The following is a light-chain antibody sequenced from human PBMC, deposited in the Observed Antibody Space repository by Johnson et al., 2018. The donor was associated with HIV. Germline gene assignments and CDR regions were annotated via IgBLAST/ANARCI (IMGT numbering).Light chain of an antibody. CDR2: EKI. V-gene: IGLV1-51*02. CDR1: TSNIENNF. Sequence: QSVLTQPPSVSAAPGQKVTISCSGSTSNIENNFLSWYQQLPGTAPKPLIYEKIKQPSGIPNRSSGPKSGTSATLGITGLQTGDEADFYCGTWEGSLSAPAFGTGTKVTVL. J-gene: IGLJ1*01. CDR3: GTWEGSLSAPA.